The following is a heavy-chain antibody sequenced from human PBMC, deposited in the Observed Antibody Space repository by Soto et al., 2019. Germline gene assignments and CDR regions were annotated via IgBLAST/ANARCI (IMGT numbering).Heavy chain of an antibody. CDR1: GFTFSRYA. CDR3: AKSLSASPNYFFDS. CDR2: ISYDGSNK. D-gene: IGHD1-1*01. Sequence: LRLSCAASGFTFSRYAMHWVRQAPGKGLEWVAVISYDGSNKNYADSVKGRFTISRDNSKNTLYLQMNSLRADDTAVYFCAKSLSASPNYFFDSWGQGTLVT. V-gene: IGHV3-30-3*02. J-gene: IGHJ4*02.